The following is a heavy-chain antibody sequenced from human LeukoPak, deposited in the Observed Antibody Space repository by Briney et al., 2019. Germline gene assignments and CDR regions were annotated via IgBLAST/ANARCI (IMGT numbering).Heavy chain of an antibody. V-gene: IGHV3-30*18. CDR3: AKDVEMATTLGFDY. J-gene: IGHJ4*02. CDR1: GFTFSSYG. CDR2: ISYDRSNK. Sequence: GGSLRLSCAASGFTFSSYGMHWVRQAPGKGLEWVAVISYDRSNKYYADSVKGRFTISRDNSKNTLCLQMNSLRAEDTAVYYCAKDVEMATTLGFDYWGQGTLVTVSS. D-gene: IGHD5-24*01.